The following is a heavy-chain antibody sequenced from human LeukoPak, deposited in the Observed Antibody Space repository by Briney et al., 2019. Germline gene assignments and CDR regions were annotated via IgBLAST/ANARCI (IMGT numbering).Heavy chain of an antibody. J-gene: IGHJ5*02. V-gene: IGHV4-39*07. D-gene: IGHD3-22*01. CDR2: IYYSGST. CDR3: ARDFPGSVVITTGYNWFDP. Sequence: PSETLSLTCTVSGDSTSSSSYSWGWIRQPPGKGLEWIGSIYYSGSTYYNPSLKSRVTMSVDTSKNQFSLKLSSVTAADTAVYYCARDFPGSVVITTGYNWFDPWGQGTLVTVSS. CDR1: GDSTSSSSYS.